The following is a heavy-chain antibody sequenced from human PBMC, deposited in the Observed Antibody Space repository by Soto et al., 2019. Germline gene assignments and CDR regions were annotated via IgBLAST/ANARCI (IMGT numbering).Heavy chain of an antibody. CDR3: AREISPLTTDSYFDL. J-gene: IGHJ2*01. CDR1: GGSISGGIYY. CDR2: IFHSGST. D-gene: IGHD4-17*01. V-gene: IGHV4-30-4*01. Sequence: QVQLQESGPGLVKPSETLSLTCTVSGGSISGGIYYWSWVRQSPGKGLEWIGYIFHSGSTFYNPSLGSRVTISVDTSKNQFSLRLSSVTAADTAVYYWAREISPLTTDSYFDLWGRGTLVTVSS.